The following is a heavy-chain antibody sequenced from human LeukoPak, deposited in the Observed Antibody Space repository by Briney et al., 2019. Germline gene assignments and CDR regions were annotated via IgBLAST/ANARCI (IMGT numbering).Heavy chain of an antibody. Sequence: GGSLRLSCAASGFTLSSYAMHWVRQAPGKGLEWVAVISYDGSNKYYADSVKGRFTISGDNSKNTLYLQMNSLRAEDTAVYYCARDPTSSRSFWGQGTLVTVSS. V-gene: IGHV3-30-3*01. CDR1: GFTLSSYA. D-gene: IGHD2/OR15-2a*01. J-gene: IGHJ4*02. CDR2: ISYDGSNK. CDR3: ARDPTSSRSF.